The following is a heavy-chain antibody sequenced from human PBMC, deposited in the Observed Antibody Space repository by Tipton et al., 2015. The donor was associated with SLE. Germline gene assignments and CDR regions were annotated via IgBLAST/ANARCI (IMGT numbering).Heavy chain of an antibody. Sequence: GLVKPSETLSLNCAVSGYSISSGYFWVWIRQPPGKGLEWIGTMSHSWSTFYNPSLKGRVSVLVDTSKNHFSLKLRSVTAADTAVYYCARLSYSTGWVGRWGQGTLVTVSS. D-gene: IGHD6-19*01. V-gene: IGHV4-38-2*01. CDR2: MSHSWST. J-gene: IGHJ4*02. CDR3: ARLSYSTGWVGR. CDR1: GYSISSGYF.